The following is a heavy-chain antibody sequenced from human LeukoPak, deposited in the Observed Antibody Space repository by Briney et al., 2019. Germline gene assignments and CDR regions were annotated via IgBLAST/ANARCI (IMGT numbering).Heavy chain of an antibody. V-gene: IGHV4-4*07. CDR1: GGSISSYY. D-gene: IGHD2-2*02. Sequence: SETLSLTCTVSGGSISSYYWSWIRQPAGKGLEWIGRIYTSGSTNYNPSLKSRVTMSVDTSKNQVSLKLDSVTAADTAVYYCARGGAYCSTTSCYNNWFDPWGQGTLVTVSS. CDR2: IYTSGST. J-gene: IGHJ5*02. CDR3: ARGGAYCSTTSCYNNWFDP.